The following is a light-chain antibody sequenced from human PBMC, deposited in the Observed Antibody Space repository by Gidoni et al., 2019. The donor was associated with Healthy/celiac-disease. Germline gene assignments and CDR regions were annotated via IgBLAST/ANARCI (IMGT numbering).Light chain of an antibody. CDR1: QSISSY. CDR3: QQSYSTPWT. J-gene: IGKJ3*01. Sequence: DIQMTQSPSSLSASVGDRVTITCRASQSISSYLNWYQQKPGKAPKLLIYAASSLQSGVPSRFSGSGSGTDFTLTISSLQPEDFANYDCQQSYSTPWTFGPGTKVDIK. CDR2: AAS. V-gene: IGKV1-39*01.